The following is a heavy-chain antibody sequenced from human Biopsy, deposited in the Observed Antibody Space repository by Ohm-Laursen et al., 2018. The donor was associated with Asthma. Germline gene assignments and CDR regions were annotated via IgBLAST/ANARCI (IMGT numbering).Heavy chain of an antibody. CDR2: TNERGVT. CDR1: PGSFSGFF. J-gene: IGHJ6*02. V-gene: IGHV4-34*01. CDR3: ARGPELDV. Sequence: TLSLTCDVYPGSFSGFFWTWIRQSPGKGLEWIGETNERGVTNNNPSLKSRVIISIDTYWNRVSLKLTSVTAADTAVYYCARGPELDVWGQGTTVTVSS.